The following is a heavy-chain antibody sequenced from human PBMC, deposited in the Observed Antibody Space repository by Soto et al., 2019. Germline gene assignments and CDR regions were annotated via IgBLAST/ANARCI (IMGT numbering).Heavy chain of an antibody. V-gene: IGHV1-18*01. CDR2: INTDNGMT. Sequence: QVQLEQSGGEVKKPGASVTVSCKASGYTFINYHITWVRQAPGQGLEWIAWINTDNGMTDYAQRFQGRVTMTRDTSPSTAYMGLRNMGADDTAVYFCAKSPRGEMATDWGQGTLVTVSS. D-gene: IGHD2-21*01. J-gene: IGHJ4*02. CDR1: GYTFINYH. CDR3: AKSPRGEMATD.